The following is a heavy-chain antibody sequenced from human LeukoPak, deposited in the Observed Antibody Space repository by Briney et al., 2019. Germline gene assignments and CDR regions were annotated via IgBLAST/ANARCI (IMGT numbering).Heavy chain of an antibody. V-gene: IGHV1-8*01. Sequence: ASVTVSYMASRYTFSNSDINWVRQAAGHGFEWMGWMSPTSGNTGYPQNFQGRVTMTRDTSISTAYMELTSLRSEDTAVYYCVGGAPNWGFDLWGQGTLVIVSS. D-gene: IGHD7-27*01. CDR3: VGGAPNWGFDL. CDR2: MSPTSGNT. J-gene: IGHJ4*02. CDR1: RYTFSNSD.